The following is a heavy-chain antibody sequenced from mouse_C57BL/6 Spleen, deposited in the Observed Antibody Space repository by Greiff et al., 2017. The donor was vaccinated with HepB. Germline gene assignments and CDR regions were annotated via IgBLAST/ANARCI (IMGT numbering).Heavy chain of an antibody. V-gene: IGHV1-69*01. CDR1: GYTFTSYW. D-gene: IGHD2-3*01. CDR3: ARSIYDGYYFDY. J-gene: IGHJ2*01. CDR2: IVPSDSYT. Sequence: QVQLQQPGAELVMPGASVKLSCKASGYTFTSYWMHWVKQRPGQGLEWIGEIVPSDSYTNYNQKFKGKSTLTVDKSSSTAYMQLSSLTSEDSAVYYCARSIYDGYYFDYWGQGTTLTVSS.